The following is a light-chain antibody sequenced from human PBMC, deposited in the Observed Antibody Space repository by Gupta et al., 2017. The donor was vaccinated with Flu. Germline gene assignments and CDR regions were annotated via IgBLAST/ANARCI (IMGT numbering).Light chain of an antibody. J-gene: IGLJ1*01. V-gene: IGLV3-21*02. Sequence: TAMMTCGGNNIGSKSVNWYQQKPVQAPVRVVYADSARPSGSAERFSGSNSENTATLAVSRVGAVDEADYYCQVWERTRDHPLYVFGTGTKVTVL. CDR2: ADS. CDR1: NIGSKS. CDR3: QVWERTRDHPLYV.